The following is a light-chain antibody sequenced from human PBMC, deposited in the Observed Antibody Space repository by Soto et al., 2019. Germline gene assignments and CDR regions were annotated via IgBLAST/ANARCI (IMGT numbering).Light chain of an antibody. CDR2: DAS. J-gene: IGKJ1*01. V-gene: IGKV3-11*01. CDR1: QSVSSY. Sequence: EVVLTQSPATLSLSPGERATLSCRASQSVSSYLAWYQQKPGQAPRLLIYDASNRATGIPARFSGSGSGTDFTLTISSLEPEDFEVYDCQQCANWPPKWTFGQGTKVDIK. CDR3: QQCANWPPKWT.